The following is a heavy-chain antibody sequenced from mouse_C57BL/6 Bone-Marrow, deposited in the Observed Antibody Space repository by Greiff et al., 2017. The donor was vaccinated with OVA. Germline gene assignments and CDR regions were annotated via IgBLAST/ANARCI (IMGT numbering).Heavy chain of an antibody. J-gene: IGHJ2*01. V-gene: IGHV1-81*01. D-gene: IGHD1-1*01. CDR1: GYTFTSYG. CDR3: AKGGYGSSYEYYFDY. Sequence: QVQLKESGAELARPGASVKLSCKASGYTFTSYGISWVKQRTGQGLEWIGEIYPRSGNTYYNEKFKGKATLTADKSSSTAYMELRSLTSEDSAVYFCAKGGYGSSYEYYFDYWGQGTTLTVSS. CDR2: IYPRSGNT.